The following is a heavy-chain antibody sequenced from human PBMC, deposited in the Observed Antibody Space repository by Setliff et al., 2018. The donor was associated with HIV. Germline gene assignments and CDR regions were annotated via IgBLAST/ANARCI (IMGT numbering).Heavy chain of an antibody. CDR3: ARGGNSGSYSSYGMDV. J-gene: IGHJ6*02. CDR2: MNPNSGNT. Sequence: GASVKVSCKASGYTFINYDINWVRQATGQGLEWMGWMNPNSGNTGYSQKFQGRVTMTRNTSTSTAYMELSSLRSDDTAVYYCARGGNSGSYSSYGMDVWGQGTTVTVSS. V-gene: IGHV1-8*01. D-gene: IGHD1-26*01. CDR1: GYTFINYD.